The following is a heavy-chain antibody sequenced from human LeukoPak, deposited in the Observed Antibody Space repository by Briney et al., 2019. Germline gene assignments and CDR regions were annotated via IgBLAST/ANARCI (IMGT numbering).Heavy chain of an antibody. Sequence: PGGSLRLSCAASGFTFSSYAMHWVRQAPGKGLEWVAVISYDGSNKYYADSVKGRFTISRDNSKNTLYLQMNSLRAEDTAVYYCAGDLSYGDSGFDYWGQGTLVTVSS. D-gene: IGHD4-17*01. J-gene: IGHJ4*02. V-gene: IGHV3-30-3*01. CDR1: GFTFSSYA. CDR2: ISYDGSNK. CDR3: AGDLSYGDSGFDY.